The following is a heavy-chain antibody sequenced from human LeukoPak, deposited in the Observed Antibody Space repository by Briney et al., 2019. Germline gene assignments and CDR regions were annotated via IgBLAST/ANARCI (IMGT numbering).Heavy chain of an antibody. V-gene: IGHV3-53*01. J-gene: IGHJ4*02. CDR3: AKEVVTALIFDY. CDR2: IYSGGST. CDR1: GFTVSTNS. Sequence: GGSLRLSCTVSGFTVSTNSMSWVRQTPGKGLEWVSFIYSGGSTHYSDSVKGRFTISRDNSKNTLYLQMNSLRAEDTAVYYCAKEVVTALIFDYWGQGTLVTVSS. D-gene: IGHD2-21*02.